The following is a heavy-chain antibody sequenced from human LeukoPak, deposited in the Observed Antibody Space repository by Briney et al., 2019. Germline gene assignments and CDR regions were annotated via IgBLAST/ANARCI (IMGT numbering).Heavy chain of an antibody. J-gene: IGHJ4*02. CDR2: IYSGGST. D-gene: IGHD3-22*01. CDR1: GFTVSSNY. CDR3: ARTYYYDSSGYSYYFDY. V-gene: IGHV3-53*01. Sequence: GGSLRLSCAASGFTVSSNYMSWVRQAPGKGLEWVTVIYSGGSTYYADSVKGRFTISRDNSKNTLYLQMNSLRAEDTAVYYCARTYYYDSSGYSYYFDYWGPGTLVTVSS.